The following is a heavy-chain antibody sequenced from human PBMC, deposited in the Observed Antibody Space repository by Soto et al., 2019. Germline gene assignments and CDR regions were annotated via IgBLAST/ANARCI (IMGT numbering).Heavy chain of an antibody. V-gene: IGHV1-18*04. CDR1: GYTFTTYG. CDR2: ISAYRGNT. D-gene: IGHD2-2*01. J-gene: IGHJ6*02. Sequence: ASVKVSCKASGYTFTTYGISWVRQAPGQGLEWMGWISAYRGNTDYAQKLQDRVTMTTDTSTSTAYMELRSLRSDDTAVYYCARDGPVVVEGMDVWGQGTTVTVSS. CDR3: ARDGPVVVEGMDV.